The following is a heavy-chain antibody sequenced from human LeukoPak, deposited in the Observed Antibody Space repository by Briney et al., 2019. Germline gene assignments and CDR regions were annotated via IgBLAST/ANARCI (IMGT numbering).Heavy chain of an antibody. CDR3: AADLGTSCYNY. V-gene: IGHV4-34*01. CDR1: GGSFSGYY. D-gene: IGHD2-2*02. CDR2: INHSGST. J-gene: IGHJ4*02. Sequence: SETLSLTCAVYGGSFSGYYWSWIRQPPGKGLEWIGEINHSGSTNYNPSLKSRVTISVDTSKNQFSLKLSSVTAADTAVYYCAADLGTSCYNYWGQGTLVTVSS.